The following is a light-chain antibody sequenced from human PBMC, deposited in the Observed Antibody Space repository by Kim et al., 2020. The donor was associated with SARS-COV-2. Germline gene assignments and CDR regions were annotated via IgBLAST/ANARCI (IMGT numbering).Light chain of an antibody. V-gene: IGLV3-1*01. Sequence: SYELTQPPSVSVSPGQTASITCSGDKLGDKYVCWYQQKPGQSPLLVIYQDTKRPSGIPERFSGSNSGNTATLTISGTQAMDEADYYCQAWDSNTVVFGGGTQLTVL. J-gene: IGLJ2*01. CDR1: KLGDKY. CDR3: QAWDSNTVV. CDR2: QDT.